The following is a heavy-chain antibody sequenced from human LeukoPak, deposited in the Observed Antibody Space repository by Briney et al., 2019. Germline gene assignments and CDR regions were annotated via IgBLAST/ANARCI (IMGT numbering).Heavy chain of an antibody. CDR1: GYTFTSYG. D-gene: IGHD3-9*01. CDR2: ISAYNGNT. V-gene: IGHV1-18*01. CDR3: ARDRDPVYDILTGYYLFDY. Sequence: WASVKVSCKASGYTFTSYGISWVRQAPGQGLEWMGWISAYNGNTNYAQKLQGRVTMTTDTSTSTAHMELRSLRSDDTAVYYCARDRDPVYDILTGYYLFDYWGQGTLVTVSS. J-gene: IGHJ4*02.